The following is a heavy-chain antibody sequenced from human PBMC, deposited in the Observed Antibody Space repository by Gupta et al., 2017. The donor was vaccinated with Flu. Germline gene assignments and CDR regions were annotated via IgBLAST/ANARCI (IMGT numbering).Heavy chain of an antibody. CDR2: IDPSGGNK. J-gene: IGHJ4*02. CDR1: GYTFTRYY. D-gene: IGHD3-10*01. CDR3: ARLAGGSHHVEFDS. V-gene: IGHV1-46*01. Sequence: QVQLVQSGAEVKKPGASVKLSCKASGYTFTRYYMHWVRQAPGQGLEWVGIIDPSGGNKTYAQSVQGRVTMTRDTSTSTVYMELSSLKSEDTAMYYCARLAGGSHHVEFDSWGQGSLVTVSS.